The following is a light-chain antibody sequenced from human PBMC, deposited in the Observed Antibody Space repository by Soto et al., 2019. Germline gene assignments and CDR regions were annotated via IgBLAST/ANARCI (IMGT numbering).Light chain of an antibody. J-gene: IGKJ2*01. V-gene: IGKV3-15*01. CDR2: GAS. CDR3: QQYNNWLVYT. CDR1: QSVSSN. Sequence: EIVMTQSPATLSVSPGERATLSCRASQSVSSNLAWYQQKPGQAPRLLIYGASTRATGIPARFSGSGSGTESTLTISSLQSEDFAVYYCQQYNNWLVYTFGPGTTLALK.